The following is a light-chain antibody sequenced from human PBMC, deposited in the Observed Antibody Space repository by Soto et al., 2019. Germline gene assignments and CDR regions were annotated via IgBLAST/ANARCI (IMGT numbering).Light chain of an antibody. Sequence: DIQMTQSPSSLSASVGDRVTITCRASQGIRDFLAWYQQKPGAAPKLLIRAASTLQSGLPSRFSGGGSGTDFTLTSSSLQPEDFATYYCQKYDSAPLTFGGGTKVEVK. CDR2: AAS. CDR1: QGIRDF. V-gene: IGKV1-27*01. J-gene: IGKJ4*01. CDR3: QKYDSAPLT.